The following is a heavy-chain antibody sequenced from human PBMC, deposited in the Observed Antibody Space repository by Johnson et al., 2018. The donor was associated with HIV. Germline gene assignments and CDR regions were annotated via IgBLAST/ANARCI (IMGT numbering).Heavy chain of an antibody. D-gene: IGHD1-26*01. J-gene: IGHJ3*02. CDR2: ISYDGSNK. CDR3: AKDGGSYGGAFDI. CDR1: GFTFSSYA. Sequence: VQLVESGGGVVQPGGSLRLSCAASGFTFSSYAMSWVRQAPGKGLEWVAVISYDGSNKYYADSLKGRFTISRDNSKNTVYLQMNSLRPEDTAVYYCAKDGGSYGGAFDIWGQGTMVTVSS. V-gene: IGHV3-30*18.